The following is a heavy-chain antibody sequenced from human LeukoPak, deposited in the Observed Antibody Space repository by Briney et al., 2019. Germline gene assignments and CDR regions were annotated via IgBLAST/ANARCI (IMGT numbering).Heavy chain of an antibody. CDR2: ISGSGGST. D-gene: IGHD6-19*01. V-gene: IGHV3-23*01. CDR1: GFTFSSYA. J-gene: IGHJ5*02. CDR3: AKDLNSGWYGS. Sequence: PGGSLRPSCAASGFTFSSYAMSWVRKAPGKGLEWVSAISGSGGSTYYADSVKGRFTISRDNSKNTLYLQMNSLRAEDTAVYYCAKDLNSGWYGSWGQGTLVTVSS.